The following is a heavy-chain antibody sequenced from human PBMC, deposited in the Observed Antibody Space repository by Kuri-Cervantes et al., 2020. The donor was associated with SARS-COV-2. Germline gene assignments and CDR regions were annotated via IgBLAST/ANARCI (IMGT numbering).Heavy chain of an antibody. D-gene: IGHD1-26*01. V-gene: IGHV3-21*01. CDR2: ISSSSSYI. CDR3: ATTLVGVRNY. J-gene: IGHJ4*02. CDR1: GFTFSSYS. Sequence: GESLKISCAASGFTFSSYSMNWVRQAPGKGLEWVSSISSSSSYIYYADSVKGRFTISRDNAKNSLYLQMNSLRAEDTAVYYCATTLVGVRNYWGQGTLVTDSS.